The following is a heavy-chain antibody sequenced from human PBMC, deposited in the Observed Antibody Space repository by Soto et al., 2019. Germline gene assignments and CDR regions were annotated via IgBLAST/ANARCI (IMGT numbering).Heavy chain of an antibody. V-gene: IGHV3-11*01. CDR1: GFTFSDYY. Sequence: GGSLRLSCAASGFTFSDYYMSWIRQAPGKGLEWVSYISSSGSTIYYADSVKGRFTISRDNAKNSLYLQMNSLRAEDTAVYYCASSYKGPSGGYYWSRLRYFDYWGQGTLVTVSS. D-gene: IGHD1-26*01. CDR3: ASSYKGPSGGYYWSRLRYFDY. J-gene: IGHJ4*02. CDR2: ISSSGSTI.